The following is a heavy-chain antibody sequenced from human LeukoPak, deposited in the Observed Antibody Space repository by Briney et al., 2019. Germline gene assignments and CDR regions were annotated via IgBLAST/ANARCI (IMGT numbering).Heavy chain of an antibody. D-gene: IGHD6-13*01. V-gene: IGHV3-23*01. CDR1: GFTFSSHA. J-gene: IGHJ4*02. CDR3: AKDFVAATGLLES. Sequence: GGSLRLSCEGSGFTFSSHAMTWVRQAPGKGLEWVAGISNNGGDKFYAESVKGRFTISRDNSKNTVYLQLNSVRGDDTGVYYCAKDFVAATGLLESWGQGTLVTVSS. CDR2: ISNNGGDK.